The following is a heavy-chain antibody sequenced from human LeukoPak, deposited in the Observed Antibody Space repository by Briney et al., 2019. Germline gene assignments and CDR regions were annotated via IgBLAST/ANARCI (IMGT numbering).Heavy chain of an antibody. V-gene: IGHV4-30-4*01. D-gene: IGHD1-1*01. CDR3: ASGDNDPLFDY. J-gene: IGHJ4*02. CDR1: GGSISSGDYY. Sequence: SETLFLTCTVSGGSISSGDYYWSWIRQPPGKGLEWIGYIYYSGSTYYNPSLKSRVTISVDTSKNQFSLKLSSVTAADTAVYYCASGDNDPLFDYWGQGTLVTVSS. CDR2: IYYSGST.